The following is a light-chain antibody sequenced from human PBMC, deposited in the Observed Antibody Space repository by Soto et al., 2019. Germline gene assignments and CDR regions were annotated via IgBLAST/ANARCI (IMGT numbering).Light chain of an antibody. CDR3: QHFGGSSLT. CDR1: QSVDINF. J-gene: IGKJ4*01. Sequence: EIVLTQSPGTLSLSPGERATLSCRSSQSVDINFFAWYQQKRGQPPRLLIYGASSRAAGIPDRFTGSGSETDFSLTISRLEPGDFAVYYCQHFGGSSLTFGGGTKVEIK. V-gene: IGKV3-20*01. CDR2: GAS.